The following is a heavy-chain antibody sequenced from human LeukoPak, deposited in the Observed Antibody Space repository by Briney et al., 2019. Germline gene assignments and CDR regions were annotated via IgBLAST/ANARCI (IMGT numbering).Heavy chain of an antibody. J-gene: IGHJ4*02. V-gene: IGHV1-2*02. CDR2: INPNSGGT. D-gene: IGHD7-27*01. CDR1: GYTFTDYY. CDR3: ARVSSNWDTYFHY. Sequence: ASVKVSCKASGYTFTDYYIHWVRQAPGQGLEWMGWINPNSGGTNYAQKFQDRFTMTRDTSINTAYMELSGLRSDDTAVFYCARVSSNWDTYFHYWGQGSLVTVSS.